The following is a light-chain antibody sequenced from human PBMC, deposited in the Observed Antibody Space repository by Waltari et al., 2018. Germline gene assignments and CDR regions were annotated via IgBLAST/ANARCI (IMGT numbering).Light chain of an antibody. CDR3: QQRSSWTPHT. Sequence: EIVLTQSPATLSLSPGETATLSCRASQSVGTYLAWYQQKPGQAPRPLLYDASNRATGIPDRFRGSGSGTDFTLTISSLEPEDFAVYYCQQRSSWTPHTFGQGARLEIK. J-gene: IGKJ2*01. V-gene: IGKV3-11*01. CDR2: DAS. CDR1: QSVGTY.